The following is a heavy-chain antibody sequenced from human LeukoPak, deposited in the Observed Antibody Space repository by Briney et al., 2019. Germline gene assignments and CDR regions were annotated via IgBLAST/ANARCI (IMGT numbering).Heavy chain of an antibody. V-gene: IGHV3-23*01. CDR2: ISGSGGST. CDR3: AKTVGGRWQFDY. D-gene: IGHD4-23*01. Sequence: PGGSLRLSCAASGFTFSSYAMNWVRQAPGKGLEWVSAISGSGGSTYYADSVKGRFTISRDNPKNTPYLQMNSLRAEDTAIYYCAKTVGGRWQFDYWGQGTLVTVSA. CDR1: GFTFSSYA. J-gene: IGHJ4*02.